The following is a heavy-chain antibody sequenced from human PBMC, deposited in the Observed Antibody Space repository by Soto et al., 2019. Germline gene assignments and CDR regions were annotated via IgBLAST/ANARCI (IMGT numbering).Heavy chain of an antibody. CDR1: GYTFTSYY. D-gene: IGHD6-19*01. CDR3: ARDGRSSYSRGWYDFDD. CDR2: INPSGGST. Sequence: QVQLVQSGAEVKKPGASVKVSCKASGYTFTSYYMHWVRQAPGQGLEWMGIINPSGGSTSSAQKFQGRVTMTRDTSTSTVYMELSSLRSEDTAVYYCARDGRSSYSRGWYDFDDWGQGTLVTVSS. V-gene: IGHV1-46*01. J-gene: IGHJ4*02.